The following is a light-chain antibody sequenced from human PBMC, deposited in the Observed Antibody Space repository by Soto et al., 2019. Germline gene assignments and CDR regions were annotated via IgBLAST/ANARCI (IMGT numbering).Light chain of an antibody. J-gene: IGKJ5*01. CDR3: QQYGSLPIT. Sequence: EIVLTQSPATLSLSPGERATLSCRASQGVSSYLAWYQQKPGQAPRLLIYDASNRATGIPARFSGSGSGTDFTLTISRLEPEDFAVYYCQQYGSLPITFGQGTRLEIK. V-gene: IGKV3-11*01. CDR2: DAS. CDR1: QGVSSY.